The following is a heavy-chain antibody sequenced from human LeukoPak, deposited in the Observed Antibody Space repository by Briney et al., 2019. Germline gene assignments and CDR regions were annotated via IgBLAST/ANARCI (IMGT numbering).Heavy chain of an antibody. J-gene: IGHJ4*02. Sequence: SETLSLTCAVYGGSFSGYYWSWIRQPPGEGLEWIGEINHSGSTNYNPSLKSRVTISVDTSKNQFSLKLSSVTAADTAVYYCARGRGYSYDTSYYFDYWGQGTLVTVSS. CDR3: ARGRGYSYDTSYYFDY. V-gene: IGHV4-34*01. CDR2: INHSGST. CDR1: GGSFSGYY. D-gene: IGHD5-18*01.